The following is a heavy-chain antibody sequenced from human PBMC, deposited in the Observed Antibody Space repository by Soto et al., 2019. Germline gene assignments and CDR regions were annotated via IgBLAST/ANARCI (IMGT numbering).Heavy chain of an antibody. J-gene: IGHJ5*02. D-gene: IGHD1-26*01. CDR2: INHSGST. CDR3: VRVGLVGATSLSNAWFDP. CDR1: GGSFSGYY. Sequence: PSETLSLTCAVYGGSFSGYYWSWIRQPPGKGLEWIGEINHSGSTNYNPSLKSRVTISVDTSKNQFSLKLSSVTAADTAMYYCVRVGLVGATSLSNAWFDPWGQGTLVTVSS. V-gene: IGHV4-34*01.